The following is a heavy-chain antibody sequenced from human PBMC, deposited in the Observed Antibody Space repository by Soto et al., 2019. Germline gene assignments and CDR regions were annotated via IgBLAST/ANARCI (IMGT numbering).Heavy chain of an antibody. D-gene: IGHD6-13*01. Sequence: QVQLVQSGSEVKKPGASVKVSCKASGYSFTNYVMDWVRQAPGQGLEWMGWIDAANGNTKYSQKFQGRVTITRDTSASTAYMELSSLRSEDTAVYYCARGASSSWSSFDYWGQGTLVTVSS. CDR3: ARGASSSWSSFDY. CDR1: GYSFTNYV. V-gene: IGHV1-3*01. J-gene: IGHJ4*02. CDR2: IDAANGNT.